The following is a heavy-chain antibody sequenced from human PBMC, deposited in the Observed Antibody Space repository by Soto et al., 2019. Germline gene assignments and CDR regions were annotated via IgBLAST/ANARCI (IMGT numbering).Heavy chain of an antibody. Sequence: ASVKVSCKASGYTFTSYGISWVRQAPGQGLEWMGWISAYNGNTNYAQKLQGRVTMTTDTSTSTAYMELSRLRAYDTAVYHCVRDARSSCHFSSGYYTDYYDYHIDVWRKGTTVTVT. D-gene: IGHD3-3*02. J-gene: IGHJ6*03. V-gene: IGHV1-18*01. CDR2: ISAYNGNT. CDR3: VRDARSSCHFSSGYYTDYYDYHIDV. CDR1: GYTFTSYG.